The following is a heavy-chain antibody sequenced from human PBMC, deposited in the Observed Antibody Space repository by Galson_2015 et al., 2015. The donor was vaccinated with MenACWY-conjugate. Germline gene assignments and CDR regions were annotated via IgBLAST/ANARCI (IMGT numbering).Heavy chain of an antibody. D-gene: IGHD3-16*02. V-gene: IGHV3-11*05. Sequence: SLRLSCAASGFTFSDYYMSWVRQAPGKGLEWVSYISSSSSYTNYADSVKGRFTISRDNPKNSLYLQMNSLRAEDTAVYYCAKDRGSYRYMGSPDIWGQGTLVTVSS. CDR1: GFTFSDYY. J-gene: IGHJ3*02. CDR2: ISSSSSYT. CDR3: AKDRGSYRYMGSPDI.